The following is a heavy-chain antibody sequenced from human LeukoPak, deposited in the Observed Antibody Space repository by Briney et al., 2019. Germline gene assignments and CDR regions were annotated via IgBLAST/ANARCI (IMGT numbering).Heavy chain of an antibody. Sequence: QPGGSLRLSCAASGFTFSSYGMHWVRQAPGKGLEWVAVISYDGSNKYYADSVKGRFTISRDNSKNTLYLQMNSLRAEDTAVYYCASSKGAFDIWGQGTMVTVSS. CDR3: ASSKGAFDI. V-gene: IGHV3-30*03. CDR1: GFTFSSYG. CDR2: ISYDGSNK. J-gene: IGHJ3*02.